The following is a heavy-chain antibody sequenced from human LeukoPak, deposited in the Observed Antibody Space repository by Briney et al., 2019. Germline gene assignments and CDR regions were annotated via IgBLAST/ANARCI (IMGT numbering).Heavy chain of an antibody. D-gene: IGHD3-10*01. Sequence: GGSLRLSCAASGFTFSSYAMSWVRPAPGKGLEWVSAISGSGGSTYYADSVKGRFTISRDNSKNTLYLQMNSLRAEDTAVYYCAKKGIYSGSGAYYFDYWGQGTLVTVSS. CDR1: GFTFSSYA. J-gene: IGHJ4*02. CDR2: ISGSGGST. CDR3: AKKGIYSGSGAYYFDY. V-gene: IGHV3-23*01.